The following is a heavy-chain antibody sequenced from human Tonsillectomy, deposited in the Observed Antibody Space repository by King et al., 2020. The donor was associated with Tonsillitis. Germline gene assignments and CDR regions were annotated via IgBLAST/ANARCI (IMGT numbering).Heavy chain of an antibody. CDR1: GLTFSYTW. J-gene: IGHJ4*02. CDR2: IKSNTDGGTT. Sequence: DVQLVESGGGLIRPGGSLRLSCAASGLTFSYTWMSWVRQAPGKGLEGVGRIKSNTDGGTTDYAGTVKGRFTISRDDLKNMLYLQMNSLKTEDTAVYYCTTDGLFEAWGQGTLVTVSS. CDR3: TTDGLFEA. V-gene: IGHV3-15*01. D-gene: IGHD3-10*01.